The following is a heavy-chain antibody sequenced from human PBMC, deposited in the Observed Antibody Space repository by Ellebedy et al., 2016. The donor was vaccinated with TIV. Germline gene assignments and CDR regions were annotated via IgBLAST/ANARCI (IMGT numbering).Heavy chain of an antibody. V-gene: IGHV1-18*01. CDR2: ISTYSGNT. CDR1: GYTFSRHG. Sequence: AASVKVSCKTSGYTFSRHGLNWVRQAPGQGLAWMGWISTYSGNTKYAQKFQGRVTMTTDTSTGTAYMELRSLTSDDTAVYYCAREADSDALDIWGQGTMVIVSS. J-gene: IGHJ3*02. CDR3: AREADSDALDI. D-gene: IGHD2-15*01.